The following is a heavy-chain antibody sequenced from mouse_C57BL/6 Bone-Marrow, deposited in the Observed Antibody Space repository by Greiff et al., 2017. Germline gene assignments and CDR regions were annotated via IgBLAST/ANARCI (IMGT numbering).Heavy chain of an antibody. CDR1: GYTFTSYW. D-gene: IGHD2-1*01. CDR3: ASDGNYFRWYFDV. Sequence: QVQLKQSGAELAKPGASVKLSCKASGYTFTSYWMHWVKQRPGQGLEWIGYINPSSGYTKYNQKFKDKATLTADKSSSTAYMQLSSLTYEDSAVYYCASDGNYFRWYFDVWGTGTTVTVSS. CDR2: INPSSGYT. V-gene: IGHV1-7*01. J-gene: IGHJ1*03.